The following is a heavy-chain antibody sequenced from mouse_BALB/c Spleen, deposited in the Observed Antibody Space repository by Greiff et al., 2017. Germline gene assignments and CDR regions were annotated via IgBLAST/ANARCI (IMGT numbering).Heavy chain of an antibody. V-gene: IGHV14-1*02. J-gene: IGHJ2*01. CDR1: GFNIIDFY. CDR2: IDPENGNT. Sequence: VQLQQSGAALVRPGALVKLSCKASGFNIIDFYMHWVTQRPEQGLEWIGWIDPENGNTIYDPKFQGKASITADTSSNTAYLQLSSLTSEDTAVCDCARGWRRRGDVDYWGQGTTLTVSS. CDR3: ARGWRRRGDVDY. D-gene: IGHD2-13*01.